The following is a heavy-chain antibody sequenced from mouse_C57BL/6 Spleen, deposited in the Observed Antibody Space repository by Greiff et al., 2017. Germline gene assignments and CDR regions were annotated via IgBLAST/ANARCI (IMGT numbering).Heavy chain of an antibody. V-gene: IGHV1-81*01. J-gene: IGHJ4*01. CDR3: ARSPHYGSSLYYYAMDY. CDR1: GYTFTSYG. D-gene: IGHD1-1*01. Sequence: VQRVESGAELARPGASVKLSCKASGYTFTSYGISWVKQRTGQGLEWIGEIYPRSGNTYYNEKFKGKATLTADKSSSTAYMELRSLTSEDSAVXFCARSPHYGSSLYYYAMDYWGQGTSVTVSS. CDR2: IYPRSGNT.